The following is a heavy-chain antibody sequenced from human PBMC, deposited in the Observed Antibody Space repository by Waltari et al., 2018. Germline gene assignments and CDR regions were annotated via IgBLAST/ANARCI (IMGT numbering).Heavy chain of an antibody. CDR2: VTADGRSI. V-gene: IGHV3-23*01. J-gene: IGHJ4*02. Sequence: EVQLLESGGGLVQPGGSLSLSCTASGFFVSNSALNCVRQAPGKGLVWVSCVTADGRSIFYADSVRGRFTVSRDNSKSTLYLQMNSLRADDTAVYYCVKERGITSSPENYFDSWGQGTLVTVSS. D-gene: IGHD3-10*01. CDR3: VKERGITSSPENYFDS. CDR1: GFFVSNSA.